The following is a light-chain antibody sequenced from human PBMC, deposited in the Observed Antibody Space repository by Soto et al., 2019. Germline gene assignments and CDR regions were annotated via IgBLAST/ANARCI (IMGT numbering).Light chain of an antibody. CDR2: AAT. J-gene: IGKJ4*01. CDR1: QDISYY. CDR3: QQYDSYPLT. V-gene: IGKV1-16*01. Sequence: DLPMTQSPSSVSASVGDSVTITCRASQDISYYLAWIQQKPGKAPQPLIFAATRLQSGVPLRFSGSGSGTDFTLTISSLQPEDFATYYCQQYDSYPLTFGEGTRVEPK.